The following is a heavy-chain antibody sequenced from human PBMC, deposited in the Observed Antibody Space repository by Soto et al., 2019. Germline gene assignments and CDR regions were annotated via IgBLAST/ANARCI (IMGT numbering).Heavy chain of an antibody. CDR3: ARDDGGNSRSMDV. V-gene: IGHV4-61*01. Sequence: PSETLSLTCTVSGVSVSSGSYYWSWLRPPQGKELEWISNIYYSGRSNYNPSLKSRVTISVDTSKNQFSLKLSSVTAADTAVYYCARDDGGNSRSMDVWGQGTTVTVSS. J-gene: IGHJ6*02. D-gene: IGHD2-21*01. CDR2: IYYSGRS. CDR1: GVSVSSGSYY.